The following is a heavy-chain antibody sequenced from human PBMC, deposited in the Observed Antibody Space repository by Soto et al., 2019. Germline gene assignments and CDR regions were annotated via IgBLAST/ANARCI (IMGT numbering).Heavy chain of an antibody. CDR2: INPDGTLK. Sequence: EVQLVESGGGLVQPGGSLRLSCAASGFALSGYWMTWVRQAPGKGLEWVASINPDGTLKYYVDSVKGRFTISRDNADNSLFLQMISLRVEDTAVYYCARWESSDWYLGIWGQGTLVTVS. V-gene: IGHV3-7*03. J-gene: IGHJ4*02. CDR1: GFALSGYW. D-gene: IGHD3-9*01. CDR3: ARWESSDWYLGI.